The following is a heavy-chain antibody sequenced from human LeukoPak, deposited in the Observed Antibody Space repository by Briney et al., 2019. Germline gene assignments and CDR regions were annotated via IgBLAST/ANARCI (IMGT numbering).Heavy chain of an antibody. CDR2: IYSGGST. J-gene: IGHJ4*02. D-gene: IGHD5-24*01. CDR1: GGSISSSSFY. V-gene: IGHV3-66*01. CDR3: ARGSLRDGYNL. Sequence: ETLSLTCTVSGGSISSSSFYWGWIRQAPGKGLEWVSVIYSGGSTYYADSVKGRFTISRDNSKNTLYLQMNSLRAEDTAVYYCARGSLRDGYNLWGQGTLVTASS.